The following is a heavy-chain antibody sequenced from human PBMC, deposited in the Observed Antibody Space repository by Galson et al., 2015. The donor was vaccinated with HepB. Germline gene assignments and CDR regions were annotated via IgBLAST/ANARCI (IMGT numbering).Heavy chain of an antibody. V-gene: IGHV1-69*04. Sequence: SVKVSCKASGGTFNSYAISWVRQAPGQGLEWMGRIIPILGIANYAQKFQGRVTITADKSTSTAYMELSSLRSEDTAVYYCARGSDVIDSSGYYYANVFAYWGQGTLVTVSS. CDR2: IIPILGIA. CDR3: ARGSDVIDSSGYYYANVFAY. D-gene: IGHD3-22*01. J-gene: IGHJ4*02. CDR1: GGTFNSYA.